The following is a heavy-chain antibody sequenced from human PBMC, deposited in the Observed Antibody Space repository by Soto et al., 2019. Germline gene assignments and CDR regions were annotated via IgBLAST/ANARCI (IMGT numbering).Heavy chain of an antibody. V-gene: IGHV4-59*01. CDR2: IYYSGST. CDR1: GGSISSYY. Sequence: SETLSLTCTVSGGSISSYYWSWIRQPPGKGLEWIGYIYYSGSTNYNPSLKSRVTISVDTSKNQFSLKLSSVTAADTAVYYCARTDIVATMVFDYWGQGTLVTVSS. D-gene: IGHD5-12*01. J-gene: IGHJ4*02. CDR3: ARTDIVATMVFDY.